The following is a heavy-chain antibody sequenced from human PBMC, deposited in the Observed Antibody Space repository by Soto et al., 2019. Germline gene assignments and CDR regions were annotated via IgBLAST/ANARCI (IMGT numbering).Heavy chain of an antibody. J-gene: IGHJ4*02. Sequence: GGALRLSCAASGFNFSSFSMNRVRQAPGKGLEWVSSISSSSSYIYYADSVKGRFTISRDNSKNTLYLQMNSLRAEDTAVYYCAKARAQYYDFWSGYPVDYWGQGTLVTVSS. CDR3: AKARAQYYDFWSGYPVDY. CDR2: ISSSSSYI. D-gene: IGHD3-3*01. CDR1: GFNFSSFS. V-gene: IGHV3-21*04.